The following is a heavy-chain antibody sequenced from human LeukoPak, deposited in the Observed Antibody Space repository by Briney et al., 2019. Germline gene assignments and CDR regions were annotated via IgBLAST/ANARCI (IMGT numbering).Heavy chain of an antibody. J-gene: IGHJ4*02. CDR2: IKQDGSEK. V-gene: IGHV3-7*01. CDR1: GFTFSSYW. Sequence: GGSLRLSCAASGFTFSSYWMTWVRQAPGKGLEWVASIKQDGSEKYYVDSVKGRFTISRDNARNSLYLQMSSLRADDTAVYYCARDGAFRIYDYWGQGSLVTVSS. D-gene: IGHD3-3*02. CDR3: ARDGAFRIYDY.